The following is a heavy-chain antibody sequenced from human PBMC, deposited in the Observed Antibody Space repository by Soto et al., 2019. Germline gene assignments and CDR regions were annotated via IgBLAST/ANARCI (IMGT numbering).Heavy chain of an antibody. CDR2: ISSSSSYI. D-gene: IGHD5-12*01. J-gene: IGHJ5*02. Sequence: XGSLRLSCAASGFTFSSYSMNWVRQAPGKGLEWVSSISSSSSYIYYADSVKGRFTISRDNAKNSLYLQMNSLRAEDTAVYYCARAGYGGHPRGPRGSYDPRAFDHWGQGTLVTVSS. CDR3: ARAGYGGHPRGPRGSYDPRAFDH. V-gene: IGHV3-21*01. CDR1: GFTFSSYS.